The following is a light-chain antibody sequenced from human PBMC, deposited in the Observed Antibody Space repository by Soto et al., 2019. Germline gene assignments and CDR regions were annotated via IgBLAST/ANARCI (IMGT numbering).Light chain of an antibody. V-gene: IGLV2-11*01. CDR2: DVD. Sequence: QSALTQPRSVSGSPGQSVSISCTGTSGDVGSYIHVSWYQQHPGRAPKLMIYDVDERPSGVPDRFSGSKSGNTASLTISGLQAEDEADYYCCSYAGNYTSSWVFGTGTKVTVL. CDR1: SGDVGSYIH. CDR3: CSYAGNYTSSWV. J-gene: IGLJ1*01.